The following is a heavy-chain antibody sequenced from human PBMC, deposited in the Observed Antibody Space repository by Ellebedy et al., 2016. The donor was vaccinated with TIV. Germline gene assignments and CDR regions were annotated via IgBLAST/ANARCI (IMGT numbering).Heavy chain of an antibody. D-gene: IGHD3-22*01. Sequence: ASVKVSXKASGYTFTSYDINWVRQATGQGLEWMGWMNPNSGNTGYAQKFQGRVTMTRNTSISTAYMELSSLRSEDTAVYYCARLVGSITMNPLDYWGQGTLVTVSS. CDR1: GYTFTSYD. J-gene: IGHJ4*02. CDR2: MNPNSGNT. V-gene: IGHV1-8*01. CDR3: ARLVGSITMNPLDY.